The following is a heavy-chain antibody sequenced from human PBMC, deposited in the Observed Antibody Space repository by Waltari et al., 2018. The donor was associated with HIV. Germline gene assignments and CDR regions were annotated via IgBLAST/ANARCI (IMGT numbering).Heavy chain of an antibody. J-gene: IGHJ4*02. V-gene: IGHV1-8*01. Sequence: QVQLVQSGAEVKKPGASVKVSCKASGYTFTSYDINWVRQATGQGLEWMGWMNPNSGNTGYAQKFQGRVTMTRNTSRSTAYMELSGLRSEDTAVYCCARRYDSGTNIAGYWGQGTLVTVSS. CDR3: ARRYDSGTNIAGY. CDR2: MNPNSGNT. D-gene: IGHD3-10*01. CDR1: GYTFTSYD.